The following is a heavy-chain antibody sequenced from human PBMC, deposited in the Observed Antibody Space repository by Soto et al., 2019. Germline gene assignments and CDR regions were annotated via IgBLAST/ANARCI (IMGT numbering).Heavy chain of an antibody. D-gene: IGHD5-12*01. J-gene: IGHJ4*02. CDR1: GFTFSSYA. V-gene: IGHV3-23*01. Sequence: EVQLLESGGGLVQPGGSLRLSCAASGFTFSSYAMSWVRQAPGKGLEWVSAISGSGGSTYYADSVKGRFTISRDNSKNTLNLQMNSLRAEDTAVYYCAKDSLAIPEGGYDYWGQGTLVTVSS. CDR2: ISGSGGST. CDR3: AKDSLAIPEGGYDY.